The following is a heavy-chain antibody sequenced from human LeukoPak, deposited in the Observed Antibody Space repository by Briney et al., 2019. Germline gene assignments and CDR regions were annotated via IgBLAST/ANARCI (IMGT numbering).Heavy chain of an antibody. D-gene: IGHD2-21*02. CDR3: ARVPNGGDEFDP. V-gene: IGHV1-8*02. CDR2: MNPSSGDT. Sequence: ASVKVSCKASGYTFTSYGISWVRQAPGQGLEWMGWMNPSSGDTGYAQKFQGRVTMTRDTSRGTAYMELSSLRSEDSAVYYCARVPNGGDEFDPWGQGTLVTVSS. CDR1: GYTFTSYG. J-gene: IGHJ5*02.